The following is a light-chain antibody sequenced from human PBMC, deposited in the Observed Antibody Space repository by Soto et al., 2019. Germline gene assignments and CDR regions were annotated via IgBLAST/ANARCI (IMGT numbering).Light chain of an antibody. J-gene: IGLJ1*01. Sequence: SYELTQPPSVTVAPGQTATIACGGDNIVSRSVNWYQQKPGQAPVLVLYDDSDRPSGIPERFSGSNSRNTATLTITRVEAGDEADYYCQVWDTGSDHYVFGTGTQLTVL. CDR2: DDS. CDR3: QVWDTGSDHYV. V-gene: IGLV3-21*02. CDR1: NIVSRS.